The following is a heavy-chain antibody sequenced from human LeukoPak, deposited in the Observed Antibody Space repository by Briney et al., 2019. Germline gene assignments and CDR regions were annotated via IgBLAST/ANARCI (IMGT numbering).Heavy chain of an antibody. CDR3: ARDIAARRLDY. V-gene: IGHV3-33*08. CDR2: IWYDGSDK. Sequence: GGSLRLSCAASGFNFSNNYMSWVRQAPGKGLEWVAVIWYDGSDKYHADSVKGRFTISRDNSKNTLDLLMNSLRAEDTAVYYCARDIAARRLDYWGQGTLVTVSS. CDR1: GFNFSNNY. J-gene: IGHJ4*02. D-gene: IGHD6-13*01.